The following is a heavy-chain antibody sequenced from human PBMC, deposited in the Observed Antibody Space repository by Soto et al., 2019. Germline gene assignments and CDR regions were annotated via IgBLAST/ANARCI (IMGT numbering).Heavy chain of an antibody. Sequence: EVQLVESGGTLVQPGGSLRLSCAASGFTFSDHYMDWVRQPPGKGLEWVGRIRKKANSYTTEYAASVKGRFTISRDDSQNSLYLQMNSLKTEDTAVYYCARVVIVATSYYFDYWGQGTLVTVS. V-gene: IGHV3-72*01. CDR3: ARVVIVATSYYFDY. D-gene: IGHD5-12*01. CDR1: GFTFSDHY. J-gene: IGHJ4*02. CDR2: IRKKANSYTT.